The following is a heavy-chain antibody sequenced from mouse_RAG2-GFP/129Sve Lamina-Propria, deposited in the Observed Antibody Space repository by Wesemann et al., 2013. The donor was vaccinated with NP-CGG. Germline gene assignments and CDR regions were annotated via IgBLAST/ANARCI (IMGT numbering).Heavy chain of an antibody. D-gene: IGHD2-5*01. J-gene: IGHJ2*01. CDR3: ARGSNYDY. V-gene: IGHV1-50*01. CDR2: IDPSDSYT. CDR1: GYTFTSYW. Sequence: QVQLQQPGAELVKPGASVKLSCKASGYTFTSYWMHWVKQRPGQGLEWIGEIDPSDSYTNYNQKFKGKATLTVDTSSSTAYMQLSSLTSEDSAVYYCARGSNYDYWGQGTTLTVSS.